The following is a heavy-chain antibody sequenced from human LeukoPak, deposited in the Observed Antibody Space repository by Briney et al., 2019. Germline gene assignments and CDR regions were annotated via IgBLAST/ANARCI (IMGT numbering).Heavy chain of an antibody. Sequence: SETLSLTCTVSGGSISSYYWSWIRQPPGKGLEWIGYIYYSGSTYYNPSLKSRVTISVDTSKNQFSLKLSSVTAADTAVYYCARFAAPHSSSWYYLDYWGQGTLVTVSS. V-gene: IGHV4-59*12. CDR3: ARFAAPHSSSWYYLDY. CDR2: IYYSGST. D-gene: IGHD6-13*01. CDR1: GGSISSYY. J-gene: IGHJ4*02.